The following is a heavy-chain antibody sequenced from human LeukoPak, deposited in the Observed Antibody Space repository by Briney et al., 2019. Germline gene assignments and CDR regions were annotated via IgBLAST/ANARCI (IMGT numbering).Heavy chain of an antibody. Sequence: ASVTVSCKASGYTFTGYYMHWVRQAPGQGLEWMGWINPNSGGTKYAQKFQGRVSMTRDTSISAAYMELSRLRFDDTAAYYCARSDTAMVIISGYWGQGTLVTVSS. J-gene: IGHJ4*02. V-gene: IGHV1-2*02. CDR1: GYTFTGYY. CDR2: INPNSGGT. CDR3: ARSDTAMVIISGY. D-gene: IGHD5-18*01.